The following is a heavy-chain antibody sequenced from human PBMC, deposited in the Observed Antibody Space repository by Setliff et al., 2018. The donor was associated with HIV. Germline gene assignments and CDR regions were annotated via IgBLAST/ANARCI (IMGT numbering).Heavy chain of an antibody. D-gene: IGHD2-2*01. J-gene: IGHJ5*02. CDR3: ARGGAREYQLLYNYFDP. V-gene: IGHV1-8*02. CDR2: MSPKSGNT. Sequence: ASVKVSCKASGYTFTNYDINWVRQATGQGLEWMGWMSPKSGNTGYAQKFQGRVTMTRNTSISTVYTELSSLTSEDTAVYYCARGGAREYQLLYNYFDPWGQGTLVTVSS. CDR1: GYTFTNYD.